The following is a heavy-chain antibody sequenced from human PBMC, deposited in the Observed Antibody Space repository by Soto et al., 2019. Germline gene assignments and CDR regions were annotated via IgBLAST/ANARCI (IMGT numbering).Heavy chain of an antibody. D-gene: IGHD3-22*01. V-gene: IGHV3-23*01. Sequence: GGSLRLSCAASGFTFSSYAMSWVRQAPGKGLEWVSAIGGSGGSTYYADSVKGRFTISRDNSKNTLYLQMNSLRAEDTAVYYCAKSVGYDSSGWNYFDYWGQGTLVTVSS. CDR2: IGGSGGST. CDR1: GFTFSSYA. J-gene: IGHJ4*02. CDR3: AKSVGYDSSGWNYFDY.